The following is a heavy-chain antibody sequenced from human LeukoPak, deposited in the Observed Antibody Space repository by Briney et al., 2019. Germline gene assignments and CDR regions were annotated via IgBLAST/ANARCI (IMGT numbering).Heavy chain of an antibody. V-gene: IGHV1-2*02. D-gene: IGHD1-26*01. J-gene: IGHJ4*02. CDR2: INPNSGGT. CDR3: ARGSIVGATFDYFDY. CDR1: GYTFTSYY. Sequence: ASVKVSCKASGYTFTSYYIHWVRQAPGQGLEWMGWINPNSGGTNYAQKFQGRVTMTRGTSISTAYMDLSRLRPDDTAVYYCARGSIVGATFDYFDYWGQGTLVTVSS.